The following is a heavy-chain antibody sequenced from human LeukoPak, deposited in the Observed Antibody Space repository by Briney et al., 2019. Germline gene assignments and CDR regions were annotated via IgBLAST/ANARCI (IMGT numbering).Heavy chain of an antibody. CDR3: ARGGARYLDN. CDR2: MKEDGSDV. Sequence: GGSLRLSCVASGFSFSSYTMSWVRQAPGKGLEWVAKMKEDGSDVYYVDSVKGRFTICRDNAKNSLCLQVSSLRVEDTAVYYCARGGARYLDNWGQGSLGTVS. J-gene: IGHJ4*02. V-gene: IGHV3-7*01. CDR1: GFSFSSYT. D-gene: IGHD1-14*01.